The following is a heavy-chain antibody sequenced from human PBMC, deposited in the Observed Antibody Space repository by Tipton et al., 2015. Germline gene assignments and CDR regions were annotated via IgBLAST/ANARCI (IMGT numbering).Heavy chain of an antibody. CDR2: INHAGST. V-gene: IGHV4-34*01. CDR1: GGSFSGYY. CDR3: ARGAGNSSTWDFDY. J-gene: IGHJ4*02. D-gene: IGHD2/OR15-2a*01. Sequence: TLSLTCAVYGGSFSGYYWSWIRQSPGKGLEWIGEINHAGSTNYTPSRKSRATISVDTSKNQFSLKVTSVTAADTAVYYCARGAGNSSTWDFDYWGQGSLVTVSS.